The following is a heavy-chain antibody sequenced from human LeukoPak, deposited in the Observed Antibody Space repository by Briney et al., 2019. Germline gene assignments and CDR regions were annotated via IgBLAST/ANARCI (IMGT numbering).Heavy chain of an antibody. CDR3: ARSTYYYDSSGYYYGDY. CDR2: ISYDGSNK. D-gene: IGHD3-22*01. J-gene: IGHJ4*02. CDR1: GFTFSSYA. Sequence: GGSLRLSCTASGFTFSSYAVHWVRQAPGKGLEWVAVISYDGSNKYYADSVKGRFTISRDNSKNTLYLQMNSLGAEDTAVYYCARSTYYYDSSGYYYGDYWGQGTLVTVSS. V-gene: IGHV3-30-3*01.